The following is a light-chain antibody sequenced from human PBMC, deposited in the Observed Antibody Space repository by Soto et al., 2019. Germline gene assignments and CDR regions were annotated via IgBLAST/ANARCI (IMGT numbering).Light chain of an antibody. Sequence: DVQMTQSPSTLSASVGDRVTITCRASQSINTWLAWYQQKPGKAPKLLIYDASSLLSGVPSRFSGSGSGTDFTLTIASLQPEDFSTYYCQQSDSTPYTFGQGTKVDIK. CDR1: QSINTW. CDR2: DAS. J-gene: IGKJ2*01. V-gene: IGKV1-39*01. CDR3: QQSDSTPYT.